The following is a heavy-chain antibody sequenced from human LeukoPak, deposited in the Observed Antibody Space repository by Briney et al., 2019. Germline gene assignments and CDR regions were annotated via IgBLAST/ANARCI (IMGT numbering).Heavy chain of an antibody. Sequence: ASVKVSCKASGYSFTVYGINWVRQAPGQGLEWMGWTSNDNGITNYAQQFQGRVTMDTETYTSTAYMELRSLRSDDTAVYYCARSVYDYVWGSYRAFDYWGQGTLVTVSS. D-gene: IGHD3-16*02. CDR3: ARSVYDYVWGSYRAFDY. V-gene: IGHV1-18*01. CDR2: TSNDNGIT. J-gene: IGHJ4*02. CDR1: GYSFTVYG.